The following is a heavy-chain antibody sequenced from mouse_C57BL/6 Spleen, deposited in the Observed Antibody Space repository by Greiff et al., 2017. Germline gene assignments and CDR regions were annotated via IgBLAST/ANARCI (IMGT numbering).Heavy chain of an antibody. CDR1: GFTFSDYY. V-gene: IGHV5-16*01. CDR3: ALVASGWYFDV. D-gene: IGHD1-1*01. Sequence: EVHLVESEGGLVQPGSSMKLSCTASGFTFSDYYMAWVRQVSEKGLEWVANINYDGSSTYYLDSLKSRFIISRENAKNILYLQMSSLKSEDTATYYCALVASGWYFDVWGTGTTVTVSS. CDR2: INYDGSST. J-gene: IGHJ1*03.